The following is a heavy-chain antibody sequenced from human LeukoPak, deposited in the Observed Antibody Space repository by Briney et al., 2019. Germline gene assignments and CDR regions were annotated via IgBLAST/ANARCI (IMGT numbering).Heavy chain of an antibody. Sequence: ASVKVSCRASGYTFTGYYMNWVRQAPGQGLEWMGWINSDSGFTKYAQKFQGRVTMTRDTSITTVYMDLTRLTSDDTAVYYCARNFDMKGFDPWGQGTLVTVSS. CDR3: ARNFDMKGFDP. V-gene: IGHV1-2*02. CDR2: INSDSGFT. J-gene: IGHJ5*02. CDR1: GYTFTGYY. D-gene: IGHD3-9*01.